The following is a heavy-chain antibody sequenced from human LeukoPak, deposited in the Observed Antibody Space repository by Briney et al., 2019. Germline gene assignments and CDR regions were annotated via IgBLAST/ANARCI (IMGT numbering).Heavy chain of an antibody. V-gene: IGHV4-34*01. CDR1: GGSFSGYF. CDR3: ARFGTY. D-gene: IGHD3-10*01. Sequence: SETLSLTCAVYGGSFSGYFWSWIRQPPGKGLEWIGEINRSGSTTYNPSLKSRVTISADTSKNQFSLKLNSVTAADTAVYYCARFGTYWGQGILVTVSS. CDR2: INRSGST. J-gene: IGHJ4*02.